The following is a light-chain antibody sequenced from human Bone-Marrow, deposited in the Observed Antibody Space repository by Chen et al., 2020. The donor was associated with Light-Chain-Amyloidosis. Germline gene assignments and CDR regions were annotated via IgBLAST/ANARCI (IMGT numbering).Light chain of an antibody. CDR2: EVD. V-gene: IGLV6-57*01. CDR1: SGSIATNY. Sequence: NFMLTQPHSVSESPGKTVIISCTRSSGSIATNYVQWYQQRPGSSPTTVIYEVDQRPSGVPDRFSGSIDRSSNSASLTISGLKTEDEADYYCQSYQGSSQGVFGGVTKLTVL. J-gene: IGLJ3*02. CDR3: QSYQGSSQGV.